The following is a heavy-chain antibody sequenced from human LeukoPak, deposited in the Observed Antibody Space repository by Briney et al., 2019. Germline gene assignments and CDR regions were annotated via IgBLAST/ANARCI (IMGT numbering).Heavy chain of an antibody. CDR3: AKTGVPRRPNAFDI. Sequence: GGSLRLSCAASGSTFSNYAMHWVRQAPGKGLEWVSYISSSGSTIYYADSVKGRFTISRDNAKNSLYLQMNSLRAEDTAVYYCAKTGVPRRPNAFDIWGQGTMVTVSS. CDR1: GSTFSNYA. V-gene: IGHV3-48*04. D-gene: IGHD2-2*01. CDR2: ISSSGSTI. J-gene: IGHJ3*02.